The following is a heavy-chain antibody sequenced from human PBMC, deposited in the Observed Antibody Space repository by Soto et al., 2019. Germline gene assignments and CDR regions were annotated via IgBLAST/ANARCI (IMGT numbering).Heavy chain of an antibody. J-gene: IGHJ4*02. V-gene: IGHV3-23*01. CDR1: GFTFSSYA. CDR3: AQGSAHGSPYYFDY. D-gene: IGHD6-25*01. CDR2: ITGSGSST. Sequence: EVQLLESGGGLVQPGGSLRLSCAASGFTFSSYAMSWVRQAPGEGLEWVSAITGSGSSTYHADSVKGRFTISRDNSKNTLNLQMNSLRAEDSAVYYCAQGSAHGSPYYFDYWGRGTLVTVSS.